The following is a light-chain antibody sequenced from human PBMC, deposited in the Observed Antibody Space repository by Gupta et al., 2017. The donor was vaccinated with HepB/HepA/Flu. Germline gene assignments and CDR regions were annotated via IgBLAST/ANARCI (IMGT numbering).Light chain of an antibody. V-gene: IGKV1-17*01. Sequence: DIQMTHSPSSLSASVGDRVTITCRARQGIRNDLGWYQQKPGKAPKRLIYDASRGKSGVPSRFSGSGSGTEFTLTISSRQPEDFANYYCQHQNSSPWTFGQGTKVEIK. CDR3: QHQNSSPWT. J-gene: IGKJ1*01. CDR1: QGIRND. CDR2: DAS.